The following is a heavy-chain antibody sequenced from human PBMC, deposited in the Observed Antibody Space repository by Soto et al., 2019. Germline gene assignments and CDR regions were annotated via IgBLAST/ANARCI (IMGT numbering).Heavy chain of an antibody. CDR3: AKDRHRRVRGSPARGGWSFDL. CDR2: ISPYNGET. Sequence: QVQLVQSGAEVKRPGASVKVSCKASGYTFSEYGISWVRQAPWQGLEWMGWISPYNGETSFPQNDYGRVALASYPPTNTAYMDLRSLRSDATAVYYCAKDRHRRVRGSPARGGWSFDLWGPGTLVTVSS. J-gene: IGHJ2*01. D-gene: IGHD2-15*01. V-gene: IGHV1-18*01. CDR1: GYTFSEYG.